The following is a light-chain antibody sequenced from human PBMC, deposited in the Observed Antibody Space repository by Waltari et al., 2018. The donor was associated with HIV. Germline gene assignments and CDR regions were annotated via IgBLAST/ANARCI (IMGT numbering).Light chain of an antibody. CDR2: DNK. Sequence: QSVLTQPPSVSAAPGQMVTISCSGSSSNIGSNYVSWYQHLPGTAPKLLIYDNKERPSGIPGVFSASKSGTSVALDITGLQTGDEGDYYCGTWDSSLSAVVFGGGTKLTVL. CDR1: SSNIGSNY. V-gene: IGLV1-51*01. CDR3: GTWDSSLSAVV. J-gene: IGLJ2*01.